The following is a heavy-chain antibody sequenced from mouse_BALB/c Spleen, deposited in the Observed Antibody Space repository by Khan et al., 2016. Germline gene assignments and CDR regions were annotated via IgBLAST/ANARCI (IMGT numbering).Heavy chain of an antibody. Sequence: EVTLLESGGGLVQPKGSLKLSCAASGFTFNTYAMNWVRQAPGKGLEWVARIRSKSNNYATYYADSVKDRFTISRDDSQSMLYLQMNNLKTEDTAMYYCVGYDYDYWGQGMSVTVSS. CDR1: GFTFNTYA. J-gene: IGHJ4*01. CDR2: IRSKSNNYAT. CDR3: VGYDYDY. D-gene: IGHD2-4*01. V-gene: IGHV10-1*02.